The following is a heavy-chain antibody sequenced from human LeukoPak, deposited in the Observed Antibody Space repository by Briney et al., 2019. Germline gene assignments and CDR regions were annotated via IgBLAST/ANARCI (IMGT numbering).Heavy chain of an antibody. CDR1: GYTFTNYG. Sequence: RASVKVSCKASGYTFTNYGISWVRQAPGQGLEWMGWISAYNGNTNYAQILQGRVTMTTDTSTSTAYMELRSLRSDGTAVYYCASGTYHSDPRDGLYLKYFDYWGQGTLVTVSS. D-gene: IGHD5-24*01. J-gene: IGHJ4*02. V-gene: IGHV1-18*01. CDR2: ISAYNGNT. CDR3: ASGTYHSDPRDGLYLKYFDY.